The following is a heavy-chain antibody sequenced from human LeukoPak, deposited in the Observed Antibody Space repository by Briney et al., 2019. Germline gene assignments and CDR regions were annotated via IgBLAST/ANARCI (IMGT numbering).Heavy chain of an antibody. V-gene: IGHV3-48*03. D-gene: IGHD3-10*02. CDR2: ISSSGSTI. Sequence: GGSLRLSCAASGFTVSSNYMSWVRQAPGKGLEWVSYISSSGSTIYYADSVKGRFTISRDNAKNSLYLQMNSLRAEDTAVYYCPELGITMIGGVWGKGTTVTISS. CDR1: GFTVSSNY. CDR3: PELGITMIGGV. J-gene: IGHJ6*04.